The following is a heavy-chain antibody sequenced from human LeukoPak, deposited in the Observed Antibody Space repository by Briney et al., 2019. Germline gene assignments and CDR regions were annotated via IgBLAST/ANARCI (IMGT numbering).Heavy chain of an antibody. CDR1: GYTFTGYY. CDR2: INPNSGGT. V-gene: IGHV1-2*02. D-gene: IGHD2-2*01. CDR3: ARDKKCQLLGTWFHP. J-gene: IGHJ5*02. Sequence: ASVKVSCKASGYTFTGYYMHWVRQAPGQGLEWMGWINPNSGGTNYAQKFQGRVTMTRDTSISTAYMELSRLRSDDTAVYYCARDKKCQLLGTWFHPWVQGTLVTVSS.